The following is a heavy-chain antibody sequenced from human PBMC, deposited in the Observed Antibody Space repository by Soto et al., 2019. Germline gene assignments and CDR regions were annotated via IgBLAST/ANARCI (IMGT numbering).Heavy chain of an antibody. CDR2: INSGGGT. D-gene: IGHD2-21*01. CDR1: GFTFNNYA. CDR3: VKDYCDDINCSLFYC. J-gene: IGHJ4*02. Sequence: GGSLRLSCVASGFTFNNYAMSWVRQAPGKGLEWVSGINSGGGTYYADSVKGRFTISRDNSKNTRNLQMNSLRDEDTALYYCVKDYCDDINCSLFYCWGLGILVTVSS. V-gene: IGHV3-23*01.